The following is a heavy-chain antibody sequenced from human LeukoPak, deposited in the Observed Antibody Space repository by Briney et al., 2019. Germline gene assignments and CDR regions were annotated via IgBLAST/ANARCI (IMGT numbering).Heavy chain of an antibody. Sequence: ASVKVSCKVSGYTLTELSMHWVRQAPGKVLEWMGGFDPGDGETVYAQKFQGRVTMTEDTSTDTAYMELSSLRSEDTAVYYCATLVAYDAFDIWGQGTMVTVSS. D-gene: IGHD2-15*01. CDR1: GYTLTELS. CDR3: ATLVAYDAFDI. CDR2: FDPGDGET. J-gene: IGHJ3*02. V-gene: IGHV1-24*01.